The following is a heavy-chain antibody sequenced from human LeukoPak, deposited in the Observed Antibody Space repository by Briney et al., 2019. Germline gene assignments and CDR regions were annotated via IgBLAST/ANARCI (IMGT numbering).Heavy chain of an antibody. D-gene: IGHD3-9*01. Sequence: GGSLRLSCAASGFTFSSYWMSWVRQAPGKGMEWVANIKQDGSEKYYVDSVKGRFTISRDNAKNSLYLQMNSLRAEDTAVYYCARESGVGDILTGYYPGYFDYWGQGTLVTVSS. J-gene: IGHJ4*02. V-gene: IGHV3-7*01. CDR2: IKQDGSEK. CDR1: GFTFSSYW. CDR3: ARESGVGDILTGYYPGYFDY.